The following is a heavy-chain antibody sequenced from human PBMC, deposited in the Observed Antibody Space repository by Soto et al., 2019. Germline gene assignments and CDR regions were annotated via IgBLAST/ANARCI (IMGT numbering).Heavy chain of an antibody. V-gene: IGHV4-34*01. CDR3: AARITVFGLLIPPFDP. CDR1: GGSVNGYY. CDR2: INHTGGT. J-gene: IGHJ5*02. Sequence: SETLSLTCAVYGGSVNGYYWNWIRQPPGKGLEWIGEINHTGGTHCNPSLKSRVTMSVDTSKNQFSLRLSSVTAADTAIYYCAARITVFGLLIPPFDPWGQGTQVTVSS. D-gene: IGHD3-3*01.